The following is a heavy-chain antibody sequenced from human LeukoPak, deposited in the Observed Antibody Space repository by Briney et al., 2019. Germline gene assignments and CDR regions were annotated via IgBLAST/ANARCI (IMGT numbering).Heavy chain of an antibody. Sequence: GGSLRLSCAASGFTFSSYAMSWVRQAPGKGLEWVSAISGSGGSIYYADSVKGRFTISRDNSKNTLCLQMNSLRAEDTAVYYCAKDSANGWLVLFSVHSYWGQGTLVTVSS. J-gene: IGHJ4*02. V-gene: IGHV3-23*01. CDR2: ISGSGGSI. CDR3: AKDSANGWLVLFSVHSY. CDR1: GFTFSSYA. D-gene: IGHD6-19*01.